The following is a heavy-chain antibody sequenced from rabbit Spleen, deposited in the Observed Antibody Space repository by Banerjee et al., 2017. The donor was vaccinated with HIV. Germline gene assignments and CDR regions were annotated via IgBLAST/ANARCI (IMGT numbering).Heavy chain of an antibody. CDR2: IEPIFGNT. D-gene: IGHD5-1*01. Sequence: QSLEESGGGLVQPGGSLKLSCKASGFDFSNYGVSWVRQAPGKGLEWIGYIEPIFGNTYYANWVNGRFTISSHNAQNTLYLQLSSLTAADTATYFCARATGYGSTSYHPTRLDLWGPGTLVTVS. CDR3: ARATGYGSTSYHPTRLDL. J-gene: IGHJ3*01. CDR1: GFDFSNYG. V-gene: IGHV1S7*01.